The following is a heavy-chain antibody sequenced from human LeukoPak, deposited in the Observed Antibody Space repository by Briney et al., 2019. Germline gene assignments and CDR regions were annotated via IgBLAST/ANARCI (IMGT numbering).Heavy chain of an antibody. Sequence: GGSLRLSCAASGFTFSSYGMHWVRQAPGKGLEWVAIIWYDGSNKYYADSVKGRFTISRDNSKNTLYLQMNSLRAEDTAVYYCARHAQTGYWDYWSQGTLVTVSP. D-gene: IGHD2-8*02. V-gene: IGHV3-33*01. CDR2: IWYDGSNK. CDR3: ARHAQTGYWDY. J-gene: IGHJ4*02. CDR1: GFTFSSYG.